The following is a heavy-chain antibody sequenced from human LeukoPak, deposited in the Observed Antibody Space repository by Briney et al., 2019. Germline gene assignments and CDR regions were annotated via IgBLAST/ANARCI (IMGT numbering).Heavy chain of an antibody. D-gene: IGHD1-1*01. Sequence: GGSLRLSCAASGFIFHDYAMHWIRQAPGKGLEWVSGISWNSGSTGYADSVKGRFTISRDNSESTLFLQMNSLRTDDTSVYFCAKYAYNWNAPDGFDMWGQGTMVIVSS. V-gene: IGHV3-9*01. J-gene: IGHJ3*02. CDR3: AKYAYNWNAPDGFDM. CDR2: ISWNSGST. CDR1: GFIFHDYA.